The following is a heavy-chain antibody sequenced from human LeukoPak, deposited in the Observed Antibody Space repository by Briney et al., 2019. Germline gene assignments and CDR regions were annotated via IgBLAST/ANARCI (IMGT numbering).Heavy chain of an antibody. CDR1: GFTFSSHG. Sequence: GALRLSCAASGFTFSSHGMHWVRQAPGKGLEWVTFISYDGSNKYYADSVKGRFTISRDNSKNTLFLQMNSLRAEDTAVYYCARQHTAATAFDYWGQGTLVTVSS. CDR3: ARQHTAATAFDY. CDR2: ISYDGSNK. D-gene: IGHD6-13*01. J-gene: IGHJ4*02. V-gene: IGHV3-30*03.